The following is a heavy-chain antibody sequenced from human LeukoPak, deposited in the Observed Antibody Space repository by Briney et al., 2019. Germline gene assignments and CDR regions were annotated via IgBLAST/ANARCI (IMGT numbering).Heavy chain of an antibody. V-gene: IGHV3-48*01. CDR2: ISSTSLTI. D-gene: IGHD3-22*01. J-gene: IGHJ4*02. CDR3: ASLSSGYY. CDR1: GFTFSSFS. Sequence: GGSLRLSCAASGFTFSSFSMNWVRQAPGKGLEWVSYISSTSLTIYYADSVRGRFSISRDNAKNSLDLQMNSLRAEDTAVYYCASLSSGYYWGQGTLVTVSS.